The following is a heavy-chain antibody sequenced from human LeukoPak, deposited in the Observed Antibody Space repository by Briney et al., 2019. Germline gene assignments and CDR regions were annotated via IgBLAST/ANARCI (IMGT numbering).Heavy chain of an antibody. CDR1: GGSIGSYY. J-gene: IGHJ4*02. Sequence: PSETLSLTSTVSGGSIGSYYWSWIRQPAGKGLEWIGRIYTSGSTNYNPSLKSRVTMSVDTSKNQFSLKLSSVTAADTAVYYCARAGPQVLWFGELFDYWGQGTLVTVSS. CDR3: ARAGPQVLWFGELFDY. CDR2: IYTSGST. D-gene: IGHD3-10*01. V-gene: IGHV4-4*07.